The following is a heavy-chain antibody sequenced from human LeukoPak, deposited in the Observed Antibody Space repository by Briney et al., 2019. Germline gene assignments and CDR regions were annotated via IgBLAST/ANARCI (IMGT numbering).Heavy chain of an antibody. V-gene: IGHV1-2*04. Sequence: GESLKISCKGSGYTFTDYYIHWVRQAPGQGLEWMGWINPNSGVTNYAQKFQGWVTMTRDTSISTAYMELSRLRSDDTAVYYCTRVSLIYGSGSYYQSPLAYWGQGTLVTVSS. CDR2: INPNSGVT. D-gene: IGHD3-10*01. J-gene: IGHJ4*02. CDR1: GYTFTDYY. CDR3: TRVSLIYGSGSYYQSPLAY.